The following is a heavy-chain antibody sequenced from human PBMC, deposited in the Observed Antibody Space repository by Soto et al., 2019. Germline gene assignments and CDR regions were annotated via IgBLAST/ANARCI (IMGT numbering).Heavy chain of an antibody. V-gene: IGHV4-31*03. CDR1: GGSISSGGYY. D-gene: IGHD4-4*01. CDR3: AREPLYSKDASRIRGAEDV. J-gene: IGHJ6*02. Sequence: SETLSLTCTVPGGSISSGGYYWSWIRQHPGKGLEWIGYIYYSGSTYYNPSLKSRVTISVDTSKNQFSLKLSSVTAADTAVYYCAREPLYSKDASRIRGAEDVWGQGTTVTVSS. CDR2: IYYSGST.